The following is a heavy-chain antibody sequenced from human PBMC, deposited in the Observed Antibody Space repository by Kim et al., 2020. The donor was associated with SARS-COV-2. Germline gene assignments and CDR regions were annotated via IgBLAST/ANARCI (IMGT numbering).Heavy chain of an antibody. CDR2: INHSGST. CDR1: GGSFSGYY. J-gene: IGHJ2*01. CDR3: ARASGIVVVVAARANWYFDL. V-gene: IGHV4-34*01. D-gene: IGHD2-15*01. Sequence: SETLSLTCAVYGGSFSGYYWSWIRQPPGKGLEWIGEINHSGSTNYNPSLKSRVTISVDTSKNQFSLKLSSVTAADTAVYYCARASGIVVVVAARANWYFDLWGRGTLVTVSS.